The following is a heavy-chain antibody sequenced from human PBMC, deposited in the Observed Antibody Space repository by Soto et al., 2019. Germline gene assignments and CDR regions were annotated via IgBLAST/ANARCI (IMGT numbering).Heavy chain of an antibody. V-gene: IGHV1-69*12. D-gene: IGHD3-22*01. Sequence: QVQLVQSGAEVKKPGSSVKVSCKASGGTFSRYAISWVRQAPGQGLEWMGGIIPIFGTANYAQKFQGRVTITADESTSTAYMKLSSLRSEDTAVYYCARRNPNDYYDSSGARNDAFDIWGQGTMVTVSS. CDR1: GGTFSRYA. CDR2: IIPIFGTA. CDR3: ARRNPNDYYDSSGARNDAFDI. J-gene: IGHJ3*02.